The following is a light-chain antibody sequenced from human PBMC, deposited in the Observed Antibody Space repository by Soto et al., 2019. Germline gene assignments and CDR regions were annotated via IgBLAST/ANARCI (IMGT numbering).Light chain of an antibody. CDR1: SSDVGGYNY. CDR3: SSYTGSSTPV. V-gene: IGLV2-14*01. CDR2: EVS. J-gene: IGLJ3*02. Sequence: QSVLTQPASVSGSPGQSITISCTGTSSDVGGYNYVSWYQHHPGKAPKLMIYEVSNRPSGVSNRFSGSKSGNTASLTISGLQAEDEADYYCSSYTGSSTPVFGGGTKSPS.